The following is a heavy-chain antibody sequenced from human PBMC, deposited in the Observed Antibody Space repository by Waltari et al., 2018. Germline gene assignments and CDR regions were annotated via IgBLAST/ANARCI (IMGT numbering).Heavy chain of an antibody. J-gene: IGHJ4*02. CDR1: GFPFSASS. CDR3: TTGHCGSDCYIYFY. D-gene: IGHD2-21*02. CDR2: IRVKSYNYAT. Sequence: EVQLVESGGDLVRPGGSLKLSCSVSGFPFSASSIHWVRQASGKGRDGFGRIRVKSYNYATEYAASVRGRFTFSRDDSKNTAYLQMNSLKTEDTAVYYCTTGHCGSDCYIYFYWGLGTLVTVSS. V-gene: IGHV3-73*01.